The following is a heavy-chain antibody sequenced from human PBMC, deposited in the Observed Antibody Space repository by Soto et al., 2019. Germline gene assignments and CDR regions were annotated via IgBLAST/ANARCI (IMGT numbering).Heavy chain of an antibody. CDR3: ARGYAAAAAAFDD. Sequence: GGSLRLSCAASGFTFSYYGMHWVRQAPGKGLEWVAVIWYDGSNKHYADSVKGRFSISRDNSENTLYLQMNSLRAEDTAVYYCARGYAAAAAAFDDWGQGTLVTVSS. V-gene: IGHV3-33*01. J-gene: IGHJ4*02. CDR2: IWYDGSNK. D-gene: IGHD6-13*01. CDR1: GFTFSYYG.